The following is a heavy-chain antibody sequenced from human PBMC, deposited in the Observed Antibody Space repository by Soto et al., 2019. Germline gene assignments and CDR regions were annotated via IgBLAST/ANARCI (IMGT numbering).Heavy chain of an antibody. CDR3: TRGGAIVVVTAPIDL. J-gene: IGHJ2*01. Sequence: ASVKVSSKASGYIFTNYYIHWVRQAPGQGLEWMGTINAGGGYTTYARKFLGRVSMTRDTSTSTVSMELSSLRSEDTALYYCTRGGAIVVVTAPIDLWGR. D-gene: IGHD2-21*02. CDR1: GYIFTNYY. V-gene: IGHV1-46*03. CDR2: INAGGGYT.